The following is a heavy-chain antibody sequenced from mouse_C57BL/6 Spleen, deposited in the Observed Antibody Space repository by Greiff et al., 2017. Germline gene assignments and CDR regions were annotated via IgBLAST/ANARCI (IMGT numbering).Heavy chain of an antibody. D-gene: IGHD1-1*01. Sequence: QVQLKQSGAELARPGASVKMSCKASGYTFTSYTMHWVKQRPGQGLEWIGYINPSSGYTKYNQKFKDKATLTADKSSSTAYMQLSSLTSEDSAVYYCARSSYYYGSSYDYFDYWGQGTTLTVSS. CDR2: INPSSGYT. CDR1: GYTFTSYT. J-gene: IGHJ2*01. V-gene: IGHV1-4*01. CDR3: ARSSYYYGSSYDYFDY.